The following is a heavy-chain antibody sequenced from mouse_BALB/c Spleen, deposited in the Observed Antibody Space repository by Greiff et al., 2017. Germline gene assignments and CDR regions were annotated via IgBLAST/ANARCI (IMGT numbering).Heavy chain of an antibody. CDR3: AREGDLLRYARTGGFAY. CDR1: GYTFTSYW. D-gene: IGHD1-1*01. Sequence: QVQLKQSGAELAKPGASVKMSCKASGYTFTSYWMHWVKQRPGQGLEWIGYINPSTGYTEYNQKFKDKATLTADKSSSTAYMQLSSLTSEDSAVYYCAREGDLLRYARTGGFAYWGQGTLVTVSA. J-gene: IGHJ3*01. CDR2: INPSTGYT. V-gene: IGHV1-7*01.